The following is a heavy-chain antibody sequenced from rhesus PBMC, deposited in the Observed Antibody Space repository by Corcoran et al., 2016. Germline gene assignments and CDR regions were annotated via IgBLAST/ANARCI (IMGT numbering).Heavy chain of an antibody. CDR3: ARDAISLDV. CDR2: ISGKSKSP. V-gene: IGHV4-147*01. Sequence: QVQLQESGPGLVKPSETLALTCAVTGVSLSGNYWTWISQSPGKGLEWIGYISGKSKSPRYNPSRGGRINISRATSQNQFSLMLTSVTAEDTAVYYCARDAISLDVWGRGVLVTVSS. CDR1: GVSLSGNY. J-gene: IGHJ5-2*02.